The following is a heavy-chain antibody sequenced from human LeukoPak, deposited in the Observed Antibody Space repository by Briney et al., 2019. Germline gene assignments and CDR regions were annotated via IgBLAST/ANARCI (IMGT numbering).Heavy chain of an antibody. V-gene: IGHV3-53*01. CDR2: IYSDGNT. J-gene: IGHJ5*02. CDR1: GFTVSSIY. Sequence: GSLRLSCAVSGFTVSSIYMSWVRQAPGKGLEWVSFIYSDGNTYYGDSVKGRFTLSRDSSRNTLYLQMNSLTVDDTAVYYCAGDTHSSSWYDHWGQGTLVTVSS. D-gene: IGHD6-19*01. CDR3: AGDTHSSSWYDH.